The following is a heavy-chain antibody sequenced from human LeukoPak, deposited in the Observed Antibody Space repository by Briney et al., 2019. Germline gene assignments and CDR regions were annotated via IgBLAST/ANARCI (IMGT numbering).Heavy chain of an antibody. CDR3: AKDISQGSGIEYYYGMDV. J-gene: IGHJ6*02. Sequence: GGSLRLSCAASGFTFSSYAMSWVRQAPGKGLEWVSCITGSGYSTYYADSVKGRFTISRDNSKNTLYLQMNSLRAEDTALYYCAKDISQGSGIEYYYGMDVWGQGTTVTVSS. D-gene: IGHD3-10*01. CDR1: GFTFSSYA. CDR2: ITGSGYST. V-gene: IGHV3-23*01.